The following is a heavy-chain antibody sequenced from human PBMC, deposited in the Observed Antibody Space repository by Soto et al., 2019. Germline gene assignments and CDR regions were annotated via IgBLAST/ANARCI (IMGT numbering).Heavy chain of an antibody. J-gene: IGHJ4*02. Sequence: EVQLVESGGGIVQPEGSLRLSCSVSGFTFSSHWMHWVRQAPGKGLVWVSRISTDGSRTTYADSVKGRVTISRDNAKNTLYLDMSSLRAEDTAVYYCARDMLGPRAFDYWGQGTLVTVSS. CDR2: ISTDGSRT. D-gene: IGHD3-10*02. CDR1: GFTFSSHW. CDR3: ARDMLGPRAFDY. V-gene: IGHV3-74*01.